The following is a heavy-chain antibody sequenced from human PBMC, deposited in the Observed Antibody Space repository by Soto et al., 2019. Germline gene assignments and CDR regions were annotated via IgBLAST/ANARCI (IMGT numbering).Heavy chain of an antibody. CDR3: ARGSGYYYWDDY. V-gene: IGHV1-24*01. CDR1: GYTLTDIS. D-gene: IGHD3-22*01. J-gene: IGHJ4*02. CDR2: FDPEDGET. Sequence: ASVKPSCKDCGYTLTDISMRWVRQAPGKGLEWMGGFDPEDGETIYAQKFQGRVTMTGDTSTDTAYMELSSLRSEDTAVYYCARGSGYYYWDDYWGQGTLVTVSS.